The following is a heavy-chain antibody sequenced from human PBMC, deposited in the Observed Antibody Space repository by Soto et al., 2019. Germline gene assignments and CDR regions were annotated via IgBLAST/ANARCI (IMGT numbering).Heavy chain of an antibody. CDR1: GYTFTGYY. CDR3: ARDRLGGSYYNGVYYYYGMDV. CDR2: INPNSGGT. D-gene: IGHD3-10*01. V-gene: IGHV1-2*02. Sequence: ASVKVSCKASGYTFTGYYMHWVRQAPGQGLEWMGWINPNSGGTNYAKKFQGRVTITADESTSTAYMELSSLRSEDTAVYYCARDRLGGSYYNGVYYYYGMDVWGQGTTVTVS. J-gene: IGHJ6*02.